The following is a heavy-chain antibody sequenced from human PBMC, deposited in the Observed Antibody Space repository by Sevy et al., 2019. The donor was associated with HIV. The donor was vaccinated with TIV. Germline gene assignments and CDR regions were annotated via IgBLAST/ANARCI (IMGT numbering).Heavy chain of an antibody. V-gene: IGHV3-30-3*01. D-gene: IGHD3-22*01. CDR1: GFTFSSYD. J-gene: IGHJ4*02. CDR3: FRNLDRDSSYDSSGYSSRPIDY. CDR2: ISYDGSNK. Sequence: GGSLRLSCAASGFTFSSYDMHWVRQAPGKGLEWVAAISYDGSNKYYADSVKGRFTISRDNSKNTLYLQMNSLRAEDTAVYYCFRNLDRDSSYDSSGYSSRPIDYWGQGTLVTVSS.